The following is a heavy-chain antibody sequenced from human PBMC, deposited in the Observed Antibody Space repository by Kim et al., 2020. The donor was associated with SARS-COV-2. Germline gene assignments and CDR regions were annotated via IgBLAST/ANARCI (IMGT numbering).Heavy chain of an antibody. CDR1: GFTFSAYD. CDR2: ITKSSTTI. D-gene: IGHD3-16*01. V-gene: IGHV3-48*02. CDR3: VRDRMGGAFDM. Sequence: GGSLRLSCATSGFTFSAYDMNWVRQALGKGLEWLSFITKSSTTIYYADSVEGRFTISRDKAKNSLFLQMNSLRDEDTALYYCVRDRMGGAFDMWGQGTMV. J-gene: IGHJ3*02.